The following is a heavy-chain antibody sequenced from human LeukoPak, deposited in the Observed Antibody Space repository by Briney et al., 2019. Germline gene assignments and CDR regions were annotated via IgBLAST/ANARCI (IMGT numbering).Heavy chain of an antibody. V-gene: IGHV3-73*01. J-gene: IGHJ4*02. CDR3: TRGGDSDY. CDR2: IKSKTNKYAT. Sequence: GGSLRLSCAASGFTFSGSTVHWVRQASGKGLEWVVRIKSKTNKYATAYAASVKGRFTISRDDSKNTAYLQMNSLKTEDTAVYYCTRGGDSDYWGQGTLVTVSS. D-gene: IGHD2-21*02. CDR1: GFTFSGST.